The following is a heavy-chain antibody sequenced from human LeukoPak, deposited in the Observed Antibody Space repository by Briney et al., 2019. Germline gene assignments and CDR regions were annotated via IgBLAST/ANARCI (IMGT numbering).Heavy chain of an antibody. V-gene: IGHV3-30*04. D-gene: IGHD6-19*01. CDR3: ARSSVAGTGDA. Sequence: GGSLRLSCAASGFTFSDYAMHRVRQAPGRGLEWVAVISYDGSNKYYAESVKGRITISRDNSKNTLYLQMNSLRAEDTAVYYCARSSVAGTGDAWGKGTTVTVSS. CDR1: GFTFSDYA. CDR2: ISYDGSNK. J-gene: IGHJ6*04.